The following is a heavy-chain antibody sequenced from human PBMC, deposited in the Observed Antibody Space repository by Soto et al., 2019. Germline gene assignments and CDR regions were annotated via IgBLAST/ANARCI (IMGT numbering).Heavy chain of an antibody. Sequence: QVQLVQSGAEEKKPGASVRVSCKASGYAFSAYAIHWVRPAPGQRLEWMGWINPGNGNTRYSQNFQGRLTIHTETPATTASMELSSRRSDDTAVYYCAGSEISPSGGLIGTFDYWGQGNLVSVSS. J-gene: IGHJ4*02. CDR3: AGSEISPSGGLIGTFDY. D-gene: IGHD3-16*02. V-gene: IGHV1-3*05. CDR1: GYAFSAYA. CDR2: INPGNGNT.